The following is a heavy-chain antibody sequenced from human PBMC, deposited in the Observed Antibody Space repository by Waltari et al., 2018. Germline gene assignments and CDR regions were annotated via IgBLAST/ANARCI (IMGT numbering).Heavy chain of an antibody. Sequence: EVQLVESGGGLVQPGGSLRLSCAASGFTFSSSWMHWVRQVPGKGLVWVSRSHSDGGSTSYADSVKGRFIISRDNAKNTLYLQMNSLRAEDTAVYYCARGASTRGDYWGQGTLVTVSS. J-gene: IGHJ4*02. CDR2: SHSDGGST. V-gene: IGHV3-74*01. CDR1: GFTFSSSW. D-gene: IGHD2-2*01. CDR3: ARGASTRGDY.